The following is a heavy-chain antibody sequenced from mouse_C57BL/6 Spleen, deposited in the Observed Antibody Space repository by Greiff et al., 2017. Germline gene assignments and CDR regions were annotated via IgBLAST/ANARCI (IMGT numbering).Heavy chain of an antibody. CDR2: ISDGGSYT. J-gene: IGHJ1*03. CDR3: AREADYRYWYFDV. V-gene: IGHV5-4*01. D-gene: IGHD2-4*01. Sequence: EVMLVESGGGLVKPGGSLKLSCAASGFTFSSYAMSWVRQTPEKRLEWVATISDGGSYTYYPDNVKGRFTISRDNAKNNLYLQMSHLKSEDTAMYYCAREADYRYWYFDVWGTGTTGTVSS. CDR1: GFTFSSYA.